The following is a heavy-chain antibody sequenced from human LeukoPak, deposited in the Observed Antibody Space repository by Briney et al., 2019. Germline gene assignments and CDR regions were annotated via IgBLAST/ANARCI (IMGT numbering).Heavy chain of an antibody. CDR2: INHSGST. CDR1: GGSFSGYD. D-gene: IGHD5-12*01. V-gene: IGHV4-34*01. J-gene: IGHJ4*02. Sequence: SETLSLTCAVYGGSFSGYDWSWIRQPPGKGLEWIGEINHSGSTNYNPSLKSRVTISIDTSKNQFSLKLSSVTAADTAVYYCARDRGHSGYDLYDYWGQGTLVTVSS. CDR3: ARDRGHSGYDLYDY.